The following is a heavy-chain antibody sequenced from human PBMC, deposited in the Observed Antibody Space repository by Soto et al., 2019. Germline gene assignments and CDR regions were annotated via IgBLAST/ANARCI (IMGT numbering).Heavy chain of an antibody. V-gene: IGHV3-30*18. D-gene: IGHD1-26*01. CDR1: GFTFSTYG. CDR3: AKDLSLLGPLQSVGY. Sequence: QRLSRAASGFTFSTYGIHWVRQAPGMGLESAAVMSYDGSTKYYADSVKGRFTIYIDNSKNTLYLQMNSLRAEATSVYYCAKDLSLLGPLQSVGYWGQGTLVTVSA. CDR2: MSYDGSTK. J-gene: IGHJ4*02.